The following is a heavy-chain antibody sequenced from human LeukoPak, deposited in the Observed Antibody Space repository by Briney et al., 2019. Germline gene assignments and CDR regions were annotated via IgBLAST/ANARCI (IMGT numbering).Heavy chain of an antibody. CDR3: ARLRKVVVVITQWYNGFDP. D-gene: IGHD3-22*01. Sequence: PSQTLSLTCTVSGGSISSGSYYWSWIRQPPGKGLEWIGEINHSGSTNYNPSLRSRVTISVDTSKNQFSLKLSSVTAADTAVYYCARLRKVVVVITQWYNGFDPWGQGTLVTVSS. J-gene: IGHJ5*02. CDR2: INHSGST. V-gene: IGHV4-39*07. CDR1: GGSISSGSYY.